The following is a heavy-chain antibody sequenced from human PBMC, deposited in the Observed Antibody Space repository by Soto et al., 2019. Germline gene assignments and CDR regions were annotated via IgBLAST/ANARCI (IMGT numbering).Heavy chain of an antibody. Sequence: QVQLQESGPGLVKPSETLSLTCTVSGGSISSYYWSWIRQPPGKGLEWIGYIYYSRSTNYNPSLKSRVTISVDTSKNQFSLKLSSVTAADTAVYYCARVLSSSWYEGYYMDVWGKGTTVTVSS. J-gene: IGHJ6*03. CDR2: IYYSRST. D-gene: IGHD6-13*01. V-gene: IGHV4-59*01. CDR3: ARVLSSSWYEGYYMDV. CDR1: GGSISSYY.